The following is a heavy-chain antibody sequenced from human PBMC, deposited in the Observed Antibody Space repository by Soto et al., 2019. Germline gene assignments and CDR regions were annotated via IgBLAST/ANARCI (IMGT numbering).Heavy chain of an antibody. CDR1: GFKFSDYC. CDR2: ISSSSSYT. V-gene: IGHV3-11*06. J-gene: IGHJ4*02. Sequence: GSLRRSCAASGFKFSDYCMSWIRQAPGKGLEWVSYISSSSSYTNYADSVKGRFTISRDNAKNSLYLQMNSLRAEDTAVYYCARDQLVGSFDYWGQGTLVTVSS. CDR3: ARDQLVGSFDY. D-gene: IGHD6-6*01.